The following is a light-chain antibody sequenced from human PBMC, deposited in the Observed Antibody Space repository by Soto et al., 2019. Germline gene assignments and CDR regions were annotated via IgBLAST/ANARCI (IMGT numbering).Light chain of an antibody. CDR2: GAS. V-gene: IGKV3-15*01. Sequence: EVVMTQSPATLSVSPGERATLSCRASQSVGSNLAWYQQKPGQPPRLLIYGASTRATAIPARFSGSGSGTEFTLTISSLQSEDFAVYYCQQCYNWPQTFGQGTSVDIK. CDR3: QQCYNWPQT. CDR1: QSVGSN. J-gene: IGKJ1*01.